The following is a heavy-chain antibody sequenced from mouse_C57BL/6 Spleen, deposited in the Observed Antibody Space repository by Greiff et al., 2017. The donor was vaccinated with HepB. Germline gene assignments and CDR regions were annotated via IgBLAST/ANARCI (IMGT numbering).Heavy chain of an antibody. CDR1: GYTFTSYW. D-gene: IGHD2-5*01. Sequence: VQLQQPGAELVKPGASVKLSCKASGYTFTSYWMHWVKQRPGQGLEWIGIIHPNSGSTNYNEKFKSKATLTVDKSSSTAYMQLSSLASEDSAVYYCARSGSNYGFAYWGQGTLVTVSA. J-gene: IGHJ3*01. CDR3: ARSGSNYGFAY. CDR2: IHPNSGST. V-gene: IGHV1-64*01.